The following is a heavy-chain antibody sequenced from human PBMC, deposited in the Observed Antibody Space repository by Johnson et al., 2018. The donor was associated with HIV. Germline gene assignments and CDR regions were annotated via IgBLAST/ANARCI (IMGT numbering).Heavy chain of an antibody. CDR2: ISYDGSNK. CDR3: ASVYYDILTGYYYDALDI. CDR1: GFTFSTYG. D-gene: IGHD3-9*01. J-gene: IGHJ3*02. Sequence: QVQLVESGGGLIQPGRSLRLSCAASGFTFSTYGMHWVRQAPGKGLEWVALISYDGSNKYYADSVKGRFTISRHNSKTTLYLQMNSLRAEDTAVYYCASVYYDILTGYYYDALDIWGRGTMVTVSS. V-gene: IGHV3-30*19.